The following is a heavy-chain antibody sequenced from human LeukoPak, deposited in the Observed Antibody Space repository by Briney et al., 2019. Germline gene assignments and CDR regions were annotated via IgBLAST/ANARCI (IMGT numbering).Heavy chain of an antibody. CDR1: GYTFTSYA. V-gene: IGHV1-3*01. Sequence: GVSVKVSCKASGYTFTSYAMHWVRQAPGQRLEWMGWINAGNGNTKYSQKFQGRVTITRDTSASTAYMELSSLRSEDTAVYYCARDNWGYCSGGSCYNWFDPWGQGTLVTVSS. D-gene: IGHD2-15*01. J-gene: IGHJ5*02. CDR2: INAGNGNT. CDR3: ARDNWGYCSGGSCYNWFDP.